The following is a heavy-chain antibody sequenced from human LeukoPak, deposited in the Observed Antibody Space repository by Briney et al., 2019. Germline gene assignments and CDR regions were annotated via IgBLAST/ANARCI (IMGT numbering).Heavy chain of an antibody. D-gene: IGHD6-13*01. CDR1: GFTFSSYW. CDR3: AREGGIATVKLDY. CDR2: IKEDGTKK. J-gene: IGHJ4*02. V-gene: IGHV3-7*01. Sequence: RGSLRLSCAASGFTFSSYWMSWVRQAPGKGLEWVANIKEDGTKKYYVDSVKGRFTVSRDNAKNSLYLQMNSLRADDAAVYYCAREGGIATVKLDYWGQGTLVTVSS.